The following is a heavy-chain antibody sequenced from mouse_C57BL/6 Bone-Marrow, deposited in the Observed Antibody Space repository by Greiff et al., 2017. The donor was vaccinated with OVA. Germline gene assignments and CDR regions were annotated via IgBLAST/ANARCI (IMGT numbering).Heavy chain of an antibody. CDR1: GYSITSDY. D-gene: IGHD2-1*01. Sequence: DVQLQESGPGLAKPSQTLSLTCSVTGYSITSDYWNWIRKFPGNKLEYMGYISYSGSTNYNPSLKSRISITRYTSKNQYYLQLNSVTTEDTATYYCARIYYGNYVAMDYWGQGTSVTVSS. V-gene: IGHV3-8*01. CDR3: ARIYYGNYVAMDY. J-gene: IGHJ4*01. CDR2: ISYSGST.